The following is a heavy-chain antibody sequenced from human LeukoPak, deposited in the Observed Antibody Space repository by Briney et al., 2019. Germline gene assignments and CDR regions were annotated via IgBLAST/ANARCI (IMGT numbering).Heavy chain of an antibody. V-gene: IGHV3-53*01. Sequence: GGSLRLSCAASGFTVSSNYMSWVRQAPGKGLGWVSVIYSGGRTYYADSVKGRFTLSRDNSKNTLYLQMNSLRAEDTAVYYCARVPVAGTFPIGYMDVWGKGTTVTVSS. CDR1: GFTVSSNY. D-gene: IGHD6-19*01. CDR2: IYSGGRT. CDR3: ARVPVAGTFPIGYMDV. J-gene: IGHJ6*03.